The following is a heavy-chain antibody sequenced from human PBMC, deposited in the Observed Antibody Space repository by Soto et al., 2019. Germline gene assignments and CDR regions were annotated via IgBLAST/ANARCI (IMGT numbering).Heavy chain of an antibody. J-gene: IGHJ5*02. Sequence: SETLSLTCAVYGGSFSGYYWSWIRQPPGKGLEWIGEINHSGSTNYNPSLKSRVTISVDKSKNQFSLKLSSVTAADTAVYYCARDQYIVVVTAIRRWFDPWGQGTLVTVSS. CDR3: ARDQYIVVVTAIRRWFDP. CDR2: INHSGST. D-gene: IGHD2-21*02. CDR1: GGSFSGYY. V-gene: IGHV4-34*01.